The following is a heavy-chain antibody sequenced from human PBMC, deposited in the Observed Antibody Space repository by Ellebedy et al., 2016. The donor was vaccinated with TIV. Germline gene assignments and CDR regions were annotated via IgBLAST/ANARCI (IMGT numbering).Heavy chain of an antibody. CDR3: AKGADRLVGEFDY. CDR2: ISGSGGST. D-gene: IGHD1-26*01. V-gene: IGHV3-23*01. CDR1: GFTFSSYA. Sequence: GESLKISXAASGFTFSSYAMSWVRQAPGKGLEWVSAISGSGGSTYYADSVKGRFTISRDNSKNTLYLQMNSLRAEDTAVYYCAKGADRLVGEFDYWGQGTLVTVSS. J-gene: IGHJ4*02.